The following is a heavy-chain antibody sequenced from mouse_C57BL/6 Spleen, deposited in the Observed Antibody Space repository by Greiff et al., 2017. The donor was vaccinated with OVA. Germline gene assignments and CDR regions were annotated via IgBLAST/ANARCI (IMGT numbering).Heavy chain of an antibody. CDR3: ASRTTVVSRAMDY. D-gene: IGHD1-1*01. V-gene: IGHV14-2*01. CDR2: IDPEDGET. J-gene: IGHJ4*01. Sequence: VQLQESGAELVKPGASVKLSCTASGFNIKDYYMHWVKQRTEQGLEWIGRIDPEDGETKYAPKFQGKATITADTSSNTAYLQLSSLTSEDTAVDYCASRTTVVSRAMDYWGQGTSVTVSS. CDR1: GFNIKDYY.